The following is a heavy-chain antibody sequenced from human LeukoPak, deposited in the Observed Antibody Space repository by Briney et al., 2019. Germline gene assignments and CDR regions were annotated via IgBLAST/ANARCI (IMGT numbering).Heavy chain of an antibody. V-gene: IGHV4-59*08. Sequence: SETLSLTCAVYGGSFSGYYWSWIRQPPGKGLEWIGYIYYSGSTNYNPSLKSRVTISVDTSKNQFSLKLSSVTAADTAVYYCALRQSYYYGMDVWGQGTTVTVSS. CDR3: ALRQSYYYGMDV. D-gene: IGHD3-16*01. J-gene: IGHJ6*02. CDR2: IYYSGST. CDR1: GGSFSGYY.